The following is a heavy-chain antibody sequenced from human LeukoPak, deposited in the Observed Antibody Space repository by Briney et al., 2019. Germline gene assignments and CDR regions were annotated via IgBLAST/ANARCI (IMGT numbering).Heavy chain of an antibody. CDR3: VRVGGVAGRAIDY. D-gene: IGHD3-3*01. Sequence: GGSLRLSCAASGFTFSSYWMHWVRQDPGKGLVWVSRINSDGSSISYADSVKGRFTISRDNAKNTLYLQMNSLRAEDTAVYYCVRVGGVAGRAIDYWGQETLVTVSS. V-gene: IGHV3-74*01. CDR2: INSDGSSI. J-gene: IGHJ4*01. CDR1: GFTFSSYW.